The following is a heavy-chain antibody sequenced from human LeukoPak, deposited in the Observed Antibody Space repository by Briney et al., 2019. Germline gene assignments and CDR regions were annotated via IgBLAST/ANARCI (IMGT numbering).Heavy chain of an antibody. D-gene: IGHD3-10*01. CDR2: ISGSGGST. CDR1: GFTFSSYA. J-gene: IGHJ3*01. Sequence: GGSLRLSCAASGFTFSSYAMSWVRQAPGKGLEWVSAISGSGGSTYYADSVKGRFTISRDNSKNTLYLQMNSLRADDTAVYYCARGSTMDYYTFDVWGQGTLVTVSS. CDR3: ARGSTMDYYTFDV. V-gene: IGHV3-23*01.